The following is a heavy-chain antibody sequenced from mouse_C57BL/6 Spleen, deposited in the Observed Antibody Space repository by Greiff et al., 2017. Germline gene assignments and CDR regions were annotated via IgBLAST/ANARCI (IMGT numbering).Heavy chain of an antibody. V-gene: IGHV1-50*01. CDR2: IDPSDNYN. CDR1: GYTFTSYW. CDR3: ARRDGSLMDY. Sequence: QVQLQQPGAELVKPGASVKLSCKASGYTFTSYWMQWVKQRPGRGLEWIGEIDPSDNYNNYNQKFKGKATLTVDTSSSTTYRQLSSRTAEDSAVYYCARRDGSLMDYWGQGTSVTVYS. J-gene: IGHJ4*01. D-gene: IGHD2-3*01.